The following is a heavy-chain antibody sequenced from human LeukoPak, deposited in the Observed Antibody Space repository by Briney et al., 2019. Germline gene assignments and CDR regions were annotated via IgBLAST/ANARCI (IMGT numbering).Heavy chain of an antibody. D-gene: IGHD6-13*01. Sequence: GGSLRLSCAASGFPFSSYWMSWVRQAPGKGLEWVANIKQAGSEKYYVDSVEGRFTISRDNAKNSLYLQMNSLRAEDTAVYYCARGVYSSSWGQGALVTVSS. V-gene: IGHV3-7*01. CDR2: IKQAGSEK. J-gene: IGHJ4*02. CDR1: GFPFSSYW. CDR3: ARGVYSSS.